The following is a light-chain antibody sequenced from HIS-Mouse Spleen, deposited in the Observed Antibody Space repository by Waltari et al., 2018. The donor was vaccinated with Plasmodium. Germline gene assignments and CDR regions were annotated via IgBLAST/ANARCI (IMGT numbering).Light chain of an antibody. CDR2: DVS. Sequence: QSALTQPRSVSGSPGPSVTISCTGTSSDVGGYNYVSWYQQHPGKAPKLMIYDVSKRPSGVSDRFSGSKSGNTASLTISGLQAEDEADYYCCSYAGSYTWVFGGGTKLTVL. CDR3: CSYAGSYTWV. V-gene: IGLV2-11*01. J-gene: IGLJ2*01. CDR1: SSDVGGYNY.